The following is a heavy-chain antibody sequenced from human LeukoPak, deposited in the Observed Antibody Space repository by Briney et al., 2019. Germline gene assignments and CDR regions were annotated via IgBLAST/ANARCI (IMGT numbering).Heavy chain of an antibody. J-gene: IGHJ6*02. V-gene: IGHV1-69*01. CDR1: GYRFTTSW. CDR3: ARDFSPVVVTANDLYYYYYGMDV. CDR2: IIPIFGTA. D-gene: IGHD2-21*02. Sequence: KISCKGSGYRFTTSWIAWVRQIPGKGLEWMGGIIPIFGTANYAQKFQGRVTITADESTSTAYMELSSLRSEDTAVYYCARDFSPVVVTANDLYYYYYGMDVWGQGTTVTVSS.